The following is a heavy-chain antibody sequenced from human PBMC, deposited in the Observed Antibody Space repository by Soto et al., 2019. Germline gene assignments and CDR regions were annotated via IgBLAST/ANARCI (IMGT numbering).Heavy chain of an antibody. CDR3: AKGIGATQRSWFDP. CDR2: ISGSGGTT. J-gene: IGHJ5*02. CDR1: GFTFSNYA. D-gene: IGHD1-26*01. Sequence: GESLKISCAASGFTFSNYAMSWVRQAPEQGLEWVSTISGSGGTTYYTDSVKGRFTVSRDNSENTLSLQMNSLRAEDTAVYYCAKGIGATQRSWFDPWGQGTPVTVSS. V-gene: IGHV3-23*01.